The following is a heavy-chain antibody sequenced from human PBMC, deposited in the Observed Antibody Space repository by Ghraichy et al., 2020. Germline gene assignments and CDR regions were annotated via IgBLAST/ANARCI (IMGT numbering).Heavy chain of an antibody. V-gene: IGHV3-53*01. CDR3: ASLYDSSGYYKETDAFDI. CDR1: GFTVSSNY. D-gene: IGHD3-22*01. Sequence: GGSLRLSCAASGFTVSSNYMSWVRQAPGKGLEWVSVIYSGGSTYYADSVKGRFTISRDNSKNTLYLQMNSLRAEDTAVYYCASLYDSSGYYKETDAFDIWGQGTMVTVSS. J-gene: IGHJ3*02. CDR2: IYSGGST.